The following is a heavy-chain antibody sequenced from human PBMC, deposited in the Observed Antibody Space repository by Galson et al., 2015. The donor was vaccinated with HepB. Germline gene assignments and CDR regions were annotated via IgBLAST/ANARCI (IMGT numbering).Heavy chain of an antibody. CDR1: GYTLTELS. CDR2: FDPEDGGT. V-gene: IGHV1-24*01. Sequence: SVKVSCKVSGYTLTELSMHWVRQAPGKGLEWMGGFDPEDGGTIYAQKFQGRVTMTEDTSTDTAYMELSSLRSEDTAVYYCATGRPRSGDFDYWGQGTLVTVSS. J-gene: IGHJ4*02. D-gene: IGHD3-10*01. CDR3: ATGRPRSGDFDY.